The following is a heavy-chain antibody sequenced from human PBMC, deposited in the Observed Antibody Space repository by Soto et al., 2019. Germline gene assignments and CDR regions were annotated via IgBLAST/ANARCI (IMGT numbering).Heavy chain of an antibody. J-gene: IGHJ4*02. V-gene: IGHV3-21*01. Sequence: SLRLSCAASGFTFSIYAMSFVRQTPGKGLEWISAISSSSSYIYYAESVKGRFTISRDNAKNSLYLQMNSLGAEDTAMYYCARTPTVTSPFDLWGQGTLVTVSS. CDR3: ARTPTVTSPFDL. CDR2: ISSSSSYI. CDR1: GFTFSIYA. D-gene: IGHD4-17*01.